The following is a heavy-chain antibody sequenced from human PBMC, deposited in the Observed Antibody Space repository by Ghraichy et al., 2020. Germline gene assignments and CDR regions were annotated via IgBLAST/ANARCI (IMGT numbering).Heavy chain of an antibody. CDR1: GFTFSRFT. CDR3: ARDQAEQRLDY. CDR2: ISYSGATI. J-gene: IGHJ4*02. V-gene: IGHV3-48*01. D-gene: IGHD3-16*01. Sequence: AGSLRLSCAASGFTFSRFTMNWVRQAPGKGLEWLSYISYSGATIHYADSGKGRFTISRDNAKNSLYLQMNGLRAEDTAVYYCARDQAEQRLDYWGQGTLVTVSS.